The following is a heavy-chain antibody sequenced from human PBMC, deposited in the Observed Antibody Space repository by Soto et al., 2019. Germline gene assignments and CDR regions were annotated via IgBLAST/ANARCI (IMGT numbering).Heavy chain of an antibody. V-gene: IGHV4-34*01. CDR2: INHSGST. CDR3: AREGPRGWSGSLFYYYGMDV. Sequence: PSETLSLTCAVYGGSFSGYYWSWIRQPPGKGLEWIGEINHSGSTNYNPSLKSRVTISVDTSKNQFSLKLSSVTAADTAVYYCAREGPRGWSGSLFYYYGMDVWGQGTTVTVSS. J-gene: IGHJ6*02. D-gene: IGHD6-6*01. CDR1: GGSFSGYY.